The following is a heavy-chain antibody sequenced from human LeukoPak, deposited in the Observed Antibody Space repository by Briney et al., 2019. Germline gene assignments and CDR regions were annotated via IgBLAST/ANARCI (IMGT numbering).Heavy chain of an antibody. CDR1: GGSISSSSYY. CDR2: IYYSGST. V-gene: IGHV4-39*07. Sequence: SETLSLTCTVSGGSISSSSYYWGWIRQPPGKGLEWIGSIYYSGSTYYNPSLKSRVTISVDRSKNQFSLKLSSVTAADTAVYYCARDGVSRSQSAAALGYWGQGTLVTVSS. D-gene: IGHD6-13*01. J-gene: IGHJ4*02. CDR3: ARDGVSRSQSAAALGY.